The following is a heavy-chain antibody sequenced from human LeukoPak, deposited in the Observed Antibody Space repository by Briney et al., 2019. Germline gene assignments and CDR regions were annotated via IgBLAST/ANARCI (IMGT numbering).Heavy chain of an antibody. CDR1: GDSVSSNSAA. J-gene: IGHJ6*03. V-gene: IGHV6-1*01. CDR3: XXXXXXXXXXXLFVYSNYCYLDV. Sequence: SQTLSLTCAISGDSVSSNSAAWNWIRQSPSRGLQWLGRTYYRSKWYNDYAVSVKSRVTINPDTSKNQFSLQLNSVTPEDTAVYXXXXXXXXXXXXXLFVYSNYCYLDVWGKGTTVTVSS. D-gene: IGHD2-21*01. CDR2: TYYRSKWYN.